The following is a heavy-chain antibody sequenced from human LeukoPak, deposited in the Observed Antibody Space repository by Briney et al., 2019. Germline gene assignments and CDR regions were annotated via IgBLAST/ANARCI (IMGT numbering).Heavy chain of an antibody. CDR1: GFTFSSYW. CDR2: INSDGSST. D-gene: IGHD2-2*01. V-gene: IGHV3-74*01. CDR3: ARRYCSSTNCYAFDS. J-gene: IGHJ4*02. Sequence: GGSLRLSCAASGFTFSSYWMHWVRQAPGKGLVWVSRINSDGSSTSYADSVKGRFTISRDNAKNSLYLQMNSPRAEDTALYYCARRYCSSTNCYAFDSWGQGTLVTVSS.